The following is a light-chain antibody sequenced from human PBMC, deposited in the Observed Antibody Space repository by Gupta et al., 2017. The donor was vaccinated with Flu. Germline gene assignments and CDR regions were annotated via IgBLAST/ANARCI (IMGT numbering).Light chain of an antibody. J-gene: IGKJ2*01. CDR1: QNISRY. V-gene: IGKV1-39*01. Sequence: DIQMTQSPSSLSASVEDRVTITCRASQNISRYLNWYQQKPGKAPKLLIYAASSLQGGVPSRFSGSGSGTDFTLTISRLQPEDFATYYCQQSHSKPYTFGQGTKLEIK. CDR3: QQSHSKPYT. CDR2: AAS.